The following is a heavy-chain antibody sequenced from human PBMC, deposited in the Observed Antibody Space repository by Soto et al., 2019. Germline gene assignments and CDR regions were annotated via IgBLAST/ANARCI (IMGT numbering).Heavy chain of an antibody. Sequence: GGSLRLSCATYGFTFSSFDIDWGRQAPGKGLEWVSSIHLASTYIYYADSVRGRFTISRDNAKSSLYLQMNSLTVEDTAVYYCARRAVTTYHFFDYWGQGALVTVSS. V-gene: IGHV3-21*06. D-gene: IGHD4-17*01. CDR1: GFTFSSFD. J-gene: IGHJ4*02. CDR3: ARRAVTTYHFFDY. CDR2: IHLASTYI.